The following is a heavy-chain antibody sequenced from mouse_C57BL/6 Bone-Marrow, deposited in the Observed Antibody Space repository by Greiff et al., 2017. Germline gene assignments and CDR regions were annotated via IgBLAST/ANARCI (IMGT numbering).Heavy chain of an antibody. CDR3: ARSVPYYFDY. CDR2: IYPGSGNT. CDR1: GYSFTSYY. D-gene: IGHD5-1*01. V-gene: IGHV1-66*01. J-gene: IGHJ2*01. Sequence: QVQLKESGPELVKPGASVKISCKASGYSFTSYYIHWVKQRPGQGLEWIGWIYPGSGNTKYNEKFKGKATLTADTSSSTAYMQLSSLTSEDSAVYYCARSVPYYFDYWGQGTTLTVSS.